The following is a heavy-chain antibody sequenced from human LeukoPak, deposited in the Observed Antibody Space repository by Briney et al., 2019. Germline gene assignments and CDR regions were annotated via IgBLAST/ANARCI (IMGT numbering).Heavy chain of an antibody. J-gene: IGHJ6*04. D-gene: IGHD2-15*01. CDR1: AFTFSNAW. Sequence: AGSLSLSCVASAFTFSNAWMSWVRPAPGKGLEWVGRTKTKTDGGTTNCPAPVKGRLTISRDDSKNTLYLQMNSLKTEDTAVYYCTTDRGYCSGGACPYYYYGMDVWGKGTTVTVSS. V-gene: IGHV3-15*01. CDR3: TTDRGYCSGGACPYYYYGMDV. CDR2: TKTKTDGGTT.